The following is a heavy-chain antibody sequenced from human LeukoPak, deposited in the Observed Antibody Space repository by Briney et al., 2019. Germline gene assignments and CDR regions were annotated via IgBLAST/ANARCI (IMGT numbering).Heavy chain of an antibody. V-gene: IGHV3-73*01. CDR3: TRHPDYGGNSNWFDP. J-gene: IGHJ5*02. Sequence: RGSLRLSCAASGFTFSGSAMHWVRQASGKGLEWVGRIRSKANSYATAYAASVKGRFTISRDDSKNTAYLQMNSLKTEDTAVYYCTRHPDYGGNSNWFDPWGQGTLVTVSS. CDR1: GFTFSGSA. D-gene: IGHD4-23*01. CDR2: IRSKANSYAT.